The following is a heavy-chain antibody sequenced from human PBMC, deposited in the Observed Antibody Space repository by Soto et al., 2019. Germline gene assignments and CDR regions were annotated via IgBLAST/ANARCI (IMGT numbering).Heavy chain of an antibody. CDR2: ISAYNGNT. D-gene: IGHD3-16*01. CDR3: ARDITYYDYIWGRSPPLDY. CDR1: GYTFTSYG. V-gene: IGHV1-18*01. Sequence: ASVKVSCKASGYTFTSYGISWVRQAPGQGLEWMGWISAYNGNTNYAQKLQGRVTMTTDTSTSTAYMELRSLRSDDTAVYYCARDITYYDYIWGRSPPLDYWGQGTLVTVSS. J-gene: IGHJ4*02.